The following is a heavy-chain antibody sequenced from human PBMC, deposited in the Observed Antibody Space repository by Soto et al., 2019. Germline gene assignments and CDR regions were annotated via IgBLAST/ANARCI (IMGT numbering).Heavy chain of an antibody. CDR3: ARRPETMNAFDI. D-gene: IGHD3-22*01. Sequence: SDTLSLTCTVSGGPISSSFYYWGWVRQPPGKELEWIASLYSSGGTYYSPSFRSRANISVDKSQNQFSLRLSSVTAADTAVYYCARRPETMNAFDIWGQGTMVTVS. CDR2: LYSSGGT. V-gene: IGHV4-39*01. J-gene: IGHJ3*02. CDR1: GGPISSSFYY.